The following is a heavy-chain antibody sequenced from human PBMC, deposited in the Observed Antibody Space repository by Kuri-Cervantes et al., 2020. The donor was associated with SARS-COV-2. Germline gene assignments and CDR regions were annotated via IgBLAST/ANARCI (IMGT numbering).Heavy chain of an antibody. V-gene: IGHV4-38-2*02. CDR3: ARARPDFWSCYYPAYFDY. J-gene: IGHJ4*02. D-gene: IGHD3-3*01. Sequence: SETLSLTCSVSGYSITNGYYWGWIRQPPGKGLEWIGEINHSGSTNYNPSLKSRVTISVDTSKNQFSLKLSSVTAADTAVYYCARARPDFWSCYYPAYFDYWGQGTLVTVSS. CDR1: GYSITNGYY. CDR2: INHSGST.